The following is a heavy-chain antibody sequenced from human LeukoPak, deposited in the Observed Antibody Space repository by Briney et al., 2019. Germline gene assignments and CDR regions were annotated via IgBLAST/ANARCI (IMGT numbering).Heavy chain of an antibody. V-gene: IGHV3-21*01. CDR3: ARDKGSYGSDF. Sequence: PGGSLRLSCAASGFTFSSYTMNWLRQAPGKGLEWVSSIGSSSSYIYYADSVKGRFTISRDNAKNSLYLQMNSLRAEDTAVYYCARDKGSYGSDFWGQGTLVTVSS. CDR2: IGSSSSYI. J-gene: IGHJ4*02. CDR1: GFTFSSYT. D-gene: IGHD5-18*01.